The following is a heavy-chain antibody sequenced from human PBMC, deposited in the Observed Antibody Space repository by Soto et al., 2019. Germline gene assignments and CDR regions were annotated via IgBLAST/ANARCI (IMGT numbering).Heavy chain of an antibody. V-gene: IGHV3-30*09. D-gene: IGHD3-22*01. CDR2: ISYDGSDK. J-gene: IGHJ6*02. CDR1: GFKYTDFA. CDR3: ARRAWDSYYAIDV. Sequence: VQLVESGGGEVQPGRSLRLSCAASGFKYTDFALHWVRQAPGKGLEWVAIISYDGSDKYYADSVKGRFVISRDKPKNTLYLELTSLRPEDTAVYFCARRAWDSYYAIDVWGQGTTVTVSS.